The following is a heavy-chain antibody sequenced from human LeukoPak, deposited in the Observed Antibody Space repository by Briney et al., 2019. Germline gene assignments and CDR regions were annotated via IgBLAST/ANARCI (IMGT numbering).Heavy chain of an antibody. D-gene: IGHD6-6*01. CDR3: ARDRIYSTSSAYYHYYMDV. CDR2: ISSSSSYI. V-gene: IGHV3-21*01. Sequence: PGGSLRLSCAASGFTFSSYSMNWVRQAPGKGLEWVSSISSSSSYIYYADSVKGRFSISRDNAKNSLYLQMNSLRAEDTAVYYCARDRIYSTSSAYYHYYMDVWGKGTTVTVSS. CDR1: GFTFSSYS. J-gene: IGHJ6*03.